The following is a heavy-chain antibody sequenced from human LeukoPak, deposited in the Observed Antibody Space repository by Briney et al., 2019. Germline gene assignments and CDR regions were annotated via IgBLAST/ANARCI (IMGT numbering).Heavy chain of an antibody. CDR3: AKVWTPGPIDY. J-gene: IGHJ4*02. Sequence: PGGSLRLSCTASGFTFSNYVMSWVRQAPGTGLEWFSAISISGGDAYYSDSVKGRFIISRDNSKNSLYLHMNSLRAEDTAVYYCAKVWTPGPIDYWGQGTLVTVSS. CDR1: GFTFSNYV. V-gene: IGHV3-23*01. D-gene: IGHD3/OR15-3a*01. CDR2: ISISGGDA.